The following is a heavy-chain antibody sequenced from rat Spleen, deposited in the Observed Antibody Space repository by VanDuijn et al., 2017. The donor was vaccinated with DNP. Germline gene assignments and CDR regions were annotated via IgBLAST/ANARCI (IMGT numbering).Heavy chain of an antibody. CDR2: MWSGGGT. D-gene: IGHD2-1*01. Sequence: QVQLKESGPGLVQPSQTLSLTCTVSGFSLTTYTVSWVRQPPGKGLEWVGAMWSGGGTDYNSALKSRLSISRDTSKNQVFLKMNSLQTDDTGTYYCTRDRGTYYYFDYWGQGVMVTVSS. CDR3: TRDRGTYYYFDY. V-gene: IGHV2-15*01. J-gene: IGHJ2*01. CDR1: GFSLTTYT.